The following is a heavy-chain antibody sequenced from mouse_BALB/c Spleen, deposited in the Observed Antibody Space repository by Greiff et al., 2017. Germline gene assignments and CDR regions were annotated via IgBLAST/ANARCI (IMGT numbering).Heavy chain of an antibody. Sequence: EVKLMESGGDLVKPGGSLKLSCAASGFTFSSYGMSWVRQTPDKRLEWVATISSGGSYTYYPDSVKGRFTISRDNAKNTLYLQMSSLKSEDTAMYYCAGGGAMDYWGQGTSVTVSS. CDR1: GFTFSSYG. V-gene: IGHV5-6*01. CDR3: AGGGAMDY. CDR2: ISSGGSYT. J-gene: IGHJ4*01.